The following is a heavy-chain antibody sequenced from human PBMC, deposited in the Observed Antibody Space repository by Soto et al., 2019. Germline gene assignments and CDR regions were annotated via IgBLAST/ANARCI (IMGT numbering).Heavy chain of an antibody. D-gene: IGHD3-10*01. CDR1: GGSISSYY. J-gene: IGHJ4*02. CDR2: IYYSGST. Sequence: SETLSLTCTVSGGSISSYYWSWIRQPPGKGLEWIGYIYYSGSTNYNPSLKSRVTISVDTSKNQFSLKLSSVTAADTAVYYCARDSPTMVRGVILRYFDYWGQGTLVTVSS. CDR3: ARDSPTMVRGVILRYFDY. V-gene: IGHV4-59*01.